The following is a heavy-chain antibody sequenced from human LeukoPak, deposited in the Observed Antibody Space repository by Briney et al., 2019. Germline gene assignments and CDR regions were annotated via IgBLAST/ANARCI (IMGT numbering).Heavy chain of an antibody. CDR3: AKGAGYQLLYYFDS. CDR2: SSGDGVTT. CDR1: GFTFSSYS. Sequence: PGGSLRLSCTASGFTFSSYSMNWVRQAPGKGLEWVSLSSGDGVTTYYADSVKGRFTISRDNSKNSLYLQMNSLRTEDTALYYCAKGAGYQLLYYFDSWGQGTLVTVSS. J-gene: IGHJ4*02. D-gene: IGHD2-2*01. V-gene: IGHV3-43*02.